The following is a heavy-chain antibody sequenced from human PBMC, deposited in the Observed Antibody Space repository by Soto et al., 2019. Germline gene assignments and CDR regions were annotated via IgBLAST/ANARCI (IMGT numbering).Heavy chain of an antibody. D-gene: IGHD7-27*01. CDR1: CFVFRGYE. Sequence: PXVFMRLSFVASCFVFRGYEMNWVRPAPGKGLEWVAYISKSGTTKYYADSVKGRFTISRDTAKNTIYLQMNSLRVDDTAVYYCARVGNIALRYWGHCTRFTVSS. CDR2: ISKSGTTK. J-gene: IGHJ1*01. V-gene: IGHV3-48*03. CDR3: ARVGNIALRY.